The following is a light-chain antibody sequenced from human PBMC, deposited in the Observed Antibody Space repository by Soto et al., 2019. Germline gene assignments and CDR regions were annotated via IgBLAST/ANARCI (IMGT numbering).Light chain of an antibody. CDR1: SSTIGAGYD. V-gene: IGLV1-40*01. J-gene: IGLJ2*01. CDR2: GNS. CDR3: QSYDSSLSGYVV. Sequence: QSVLTQPPSVSGAPGQRVTFSAPGSSSTIGAGYDVHWYQQLPGTAPKLLIYGNSNRPSGVPDRFSGSKSGTSASLAITGLQAEDEADYYCQSYDSSLSGYVVFGGGTKLTVL.